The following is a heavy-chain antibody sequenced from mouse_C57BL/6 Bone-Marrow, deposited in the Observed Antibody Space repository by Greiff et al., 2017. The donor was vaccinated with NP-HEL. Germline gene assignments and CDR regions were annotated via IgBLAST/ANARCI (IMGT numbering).Heavy chain of an antibody. J-gene: IGHJ1*03. CDR3: ARSITTVVSTRYFDV. CDR1: GFTFTDYY. CDR2: IRNKANGYTT. V-gene: IGHV7-3*01. D-gene: IGHD1-1*01. Sequence: EVQVVESGGGLVQPGGSLSLSCAASGFTFTDYYMSWVRQPPGKALEWLGFIRNKANGYTTEYSESVKGRFTISRDNSQSILYLQMNAVRAEDSATYYCARSITTVVSTRYFDVWGTGTAVTVSS.